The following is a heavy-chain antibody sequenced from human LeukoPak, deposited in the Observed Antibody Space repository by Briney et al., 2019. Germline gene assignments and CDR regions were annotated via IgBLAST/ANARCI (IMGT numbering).Heavy chain of an antibody. CDR3: ARDLAVDGTDGWFDP. CDR2: IYYSGST. J-gene: IGHJ5*02. CDR1: GGSISSGGYY. Sequence: SQTLSLTCTVSGGSISSGGYYWSWIRQHSGKGLEWIGYIYYSGSTYYNPSLKSRVTISVDTSKNQFSLKLSSVTAADTAVYYCARDLAVDGTDGWFDPWGQGTLVTVSS. D-gene: IGHD1-14*01. V-gene: IGHV4-31*03.